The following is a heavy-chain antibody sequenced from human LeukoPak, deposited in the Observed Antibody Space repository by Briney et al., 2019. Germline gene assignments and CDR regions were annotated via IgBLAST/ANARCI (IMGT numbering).Heavy chain of an antibody. D-gene: IGHD5-12*01. CDR2: IYYSGST. Sequence: PSVTLSLTCTVSGGSISSYYWSWIRQPPGKGLEWIGYIYYSGSTNYNPSLKSRVTISVDTSKNQFSLKLSSVTAADTAVYYCARHTRYSGYGYFDYWGQGTLVTVSS. CDR3: ARHTRYSGYGYFDY. CDR1: GGSISSYY. J-gene: IGHJ4*02. V-gene: IGHV4-59*08.